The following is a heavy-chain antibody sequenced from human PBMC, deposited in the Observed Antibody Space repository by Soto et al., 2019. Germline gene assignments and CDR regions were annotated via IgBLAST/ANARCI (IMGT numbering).Heavy chain of an antibody. D-gene: IGHD3-10*01. Sequence: SETLSLTCAVSGDTISSYYCMWIRQPPGKGLEWIGQLKYSRGTNYNPFLKSRVTISVDTPRNQFSLKLSSVTAADTAVYFCARTYYYRSGTYFAWFDPWGQGTLVTVSS. CDR2: LKYSRGT. V-gene: IGHV4-59*12. CDR3: ARTYYYRSGTYFAWFDP. CDR1: GDTISSYY. J-gene: IGHJ5*02.